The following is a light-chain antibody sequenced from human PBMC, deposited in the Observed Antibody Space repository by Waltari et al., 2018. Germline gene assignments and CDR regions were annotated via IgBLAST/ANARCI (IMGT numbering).Light chain of an antibody. CDR3: QHYVRLPAT. Sequence: EIVLTQSPGTLSLSPGERATLSCRASQSVSRTLAWYQQKPGQAPSLLIYAASTRAPDIPDRFSGSGSGTDFSLTISRLEPEDFAVYYCQHYVRLPATFGQGTKVEIK. V-gene: IGKV3-20*01. CDR1: QSVSRT. J-gene: IGKJ1*01. CDR2: AAS.